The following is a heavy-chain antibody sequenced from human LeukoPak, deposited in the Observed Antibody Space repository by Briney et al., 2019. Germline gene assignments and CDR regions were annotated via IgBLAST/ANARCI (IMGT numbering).Heavy chain of an antibody. CDR2: IYFGEST. J-gene: IGHJ3*01. Sequence: SETLSLTCSVSAGSISSGYYWGWIRQPPGQGLDWIVSIYFGESTYYNPSLKNRVTMSIDTSKNQFSLKLSSVTAADTATYYCARGGFGVVVEEAFDFWGQGTMVTVSS. CDR1: AGSISSGYY. V-gene: IGHV4-39*07. D-gene: IGHD3-3*01. CDR3: ARGGFGVVVEEAFDF.